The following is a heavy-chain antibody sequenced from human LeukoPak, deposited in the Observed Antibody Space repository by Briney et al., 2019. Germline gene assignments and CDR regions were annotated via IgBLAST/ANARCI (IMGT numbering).Heavy chain of an antibody. CDR3: ARQVSHIAAAGPSFDY. CDR1: GGSISSYY. V-gene: IGHV4-59*08. CDR2: IYYSGST. J-gene: IGHJ4*02. D-gene: IGHD6-13*01. Sequence: SETLCLTCTVSGGSISSYYWSWIRQPPGKGLEWIGYIYYSGSTNYNPSLKSRVTISVDTSKNQFSLKLSSVTAADTAVYYCARQVSHIAAAGPSFDYWGQGTLVTVSS.